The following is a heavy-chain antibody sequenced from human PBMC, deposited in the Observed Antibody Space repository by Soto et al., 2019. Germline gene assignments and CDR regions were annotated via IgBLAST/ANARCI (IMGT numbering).Heavy chain of an antibody. CDR3: ARAGSYCSGGSCAFAY. D-gene: IGHD2-15*01. CDR2: INPNTGNT. V-gene: IGHV1-2*02. J-gene: IGHJ4*02. Sequence: QVQLVQSGADLKKPGASVKVSCKTSGYTFSGHFLQWVRQAPGAGPEWMGWINPNTGNTKYRQKFEGRVTMTRDMSSSTAYMELTGLTVDDTAVYFCARAGSYCSGGSCAFAYWGQGSLVTVSS. CDR1: GYTFSGHF.